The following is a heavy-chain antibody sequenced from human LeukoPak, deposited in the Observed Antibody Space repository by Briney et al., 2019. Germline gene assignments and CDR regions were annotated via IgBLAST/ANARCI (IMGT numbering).Heavy chain of an antibody. Sequence: NSSETLSLTCTVCGGSISSYYWSWIRQPPEKGLERIGYIYNSGSTSYNPSLKSRVTISVDTSKNQFSLKLSSVTAADTAVCYCARARELFYFDYWGQGTLVTVSS. D-gene: IGHD3-10*01. CDR1: GGSISSYY. CDR2: IYNSGST. V-gene: IGHV4-59*01. J-gene: IGHJ4*02. CDR3: ARARELFYFDY.